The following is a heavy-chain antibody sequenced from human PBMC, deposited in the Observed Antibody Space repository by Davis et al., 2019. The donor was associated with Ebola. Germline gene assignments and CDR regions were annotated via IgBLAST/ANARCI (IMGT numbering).Heavy chain of an antibody. Sequence: PGGSLRLSCKGSGYTFTTYWISWLRQMPGKGLEWMGRIDPSDSYTNYSPSFQGHVTISTDKSISTAYLHWNSQSLKASDTAMYYCARLAYSFGYYDYWGQGTLVTVSS. CDR1: GYTFTTYW. D-gene: IGHD1-26*01. J-gene: IGHJ4*02. CDR2: IDPSDSYT. V-gene: IGHV5-10-1*01. CDR3: ARLAYSFGYYDY.